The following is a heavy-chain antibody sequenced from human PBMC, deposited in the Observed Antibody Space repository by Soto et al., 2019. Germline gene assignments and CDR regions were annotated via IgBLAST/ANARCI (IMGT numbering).Heavy chain of an antibody. CDR1: GFTFSTYD. CDR3: AKELGDSSADDGADY. D-gene: IGHD6-25*01. J-gene: IGHJ4*01. CDR2: ISSDGSNE. V-gene: IGHV3-30*18. Sequence: QVQLVESGGGVVQPGRSLRLSCAASGFTFSTYDMHWVRQAPGKGLEWVAVISSDGSNEYYADSVKGRFTISRHNSKNTLYVQMNSRRAEDTAVYYCAKELGDSSADDGADYWGQGTLVTVSS.